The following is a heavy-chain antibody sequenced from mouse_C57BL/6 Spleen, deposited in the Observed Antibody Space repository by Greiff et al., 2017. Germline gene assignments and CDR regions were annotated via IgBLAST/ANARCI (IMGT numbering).Heavy chain of an antibody. D-gene: IGHD1-1*01. CDR2: IHPNSGST. CDR1: GYTFTSYW. J-gene: IGHJ2*01. Sequence: QVQLQQPGAELVKPGASVKLSCKASGYTFTSYWMHWVKQRPGQGLEWIGMIHPNSGSTNYNEKFKSKATLTVDKSSSTAYMQLSSLTSEDSAVYYCARCRFITTVVAPHCWGQGTTLTVSS. CDR3: ARCRFITTVVAPHC. V-gene: IGHV1-64*01.